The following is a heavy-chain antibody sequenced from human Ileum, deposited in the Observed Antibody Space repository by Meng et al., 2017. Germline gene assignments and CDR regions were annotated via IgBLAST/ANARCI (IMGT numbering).Heavy chain of an antibody. Sequence: EVQLVGAGGGLVQPGGSLRLSCAASGFPFSFYAMSWVRQAPGKGLEWVSLISGNGDNTDYADSVKGRFTISGDNSKDMLYLQMNSLRVEDTAIYYCAFDFWGQGTLVTVSS. J-gene: IGHJ5*01. V-gene: IGHV3-23*04. CDR3: AFDF. CDR2: ISGNGDNT. CDR1: GFPFSFYA.